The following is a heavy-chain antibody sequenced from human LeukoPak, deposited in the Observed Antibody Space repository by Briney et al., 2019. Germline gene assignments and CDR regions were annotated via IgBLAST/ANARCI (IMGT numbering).Heavy chain of an antibody. Sequence: GGSLRLSCVASGFPFSNYAMSWVRQAPGKGLECVSVISGEGGTTYYADFVKGRFTISRDNSKNTLYLQMNSLRAEDTAVYYCAKDRGGTAMVTGWFDPWGQGTLVTVSS. CDR1: GFPFSNYA. CDR2: ISGEGGTT. J-gene: IGHJ5*02. V-gene: IGHV3-23*01. D-gene: IGHD5-18*01. CDR3: AKDRGGTAMVTGWFDP.